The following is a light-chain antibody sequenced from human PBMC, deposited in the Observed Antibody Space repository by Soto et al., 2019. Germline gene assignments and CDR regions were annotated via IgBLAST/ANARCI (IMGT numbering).Light chain of an antibody. V-gene: IGLV2-14*01. CDR2: EVS. CDR1: SSDVGGYNY. CDR3: SSYTSSSTSFYV. Sequence: QSALTQPASVSGSPGQSITISCTGTSSDVGGYNYVSWYQQHPGKAPKLMIYEVSNRPSGVSNRFSGSKSGNTASLTISGLQAEDEADYYCSSYTSSSTSFYVFGTVTKLTVL. J-gene: IGLJ1*01.